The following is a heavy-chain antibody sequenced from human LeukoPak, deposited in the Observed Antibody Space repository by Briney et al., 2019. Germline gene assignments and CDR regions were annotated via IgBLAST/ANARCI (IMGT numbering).Heavy chain of an antibody. CDR1: GFTPSSHA. V-gene: IGHV3-23*01. J-gene: IGHJ4*02. CDR2: ISGSGYNT. D-gene: IGHD2-2*01. Sequence: PGGSLRVSRVASGFTPSSHALSWVRPAPGTGGEWLSSISGSGYNTYYADSVKGRFTISRDNSKNTVYLQMNSLRAEDTAVYYCAKDPYGTRYFDYWGQGTLVTVSS. CDR3: AKDPYGTRYFDY.